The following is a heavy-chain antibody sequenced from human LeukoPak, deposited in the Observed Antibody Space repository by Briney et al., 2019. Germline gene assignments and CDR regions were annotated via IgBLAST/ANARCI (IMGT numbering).Heavy chain of an antibody. CDR2: FDPEDGET. Sequence: ASVKVSCKVSGYTLTELSMHWVRQAPGKGLEWMGGFDPEDGETIYAQKFQGRVTMTEDTSTDTAYMELSSLRSEDTAVYYRASRSVVDGDYVPFDYWGQGTLVTVSS. D-gene: IGHD4-17*01. CDR1: GYTLTELS. CDR3: ASRSVVDGDYVPFDY. V-gene: IGHV1-24*01. J-gene: IGHJ4*02.